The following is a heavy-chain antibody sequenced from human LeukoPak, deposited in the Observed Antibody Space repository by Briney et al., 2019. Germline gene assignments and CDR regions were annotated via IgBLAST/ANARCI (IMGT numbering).Heavy chain of an antibody. V-gene: IGHV7-4-1*02. CDR3: ARVDAALAAAGWGRGAFDI. Sequence: ASVNVSCKGSGYKFISYAMNWVRQAPGQGPEWMGWINTDTGNPTYARGFTGQYVFSVDTSVTTAYLQINSLRTEDTAVYYCARVDAALAAAGWGRGAFDIWGQGTMVTVSS. J-gene: IGHJ3*02. D-gene: IGHD6-13*01. CDR1: GYKFISYA. CDR2: INTDTGNP.